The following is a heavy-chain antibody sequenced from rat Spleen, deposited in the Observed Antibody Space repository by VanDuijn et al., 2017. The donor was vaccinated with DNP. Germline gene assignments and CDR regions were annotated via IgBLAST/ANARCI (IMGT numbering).Heavy chain of an antibody. CDR1: GFTFSDYN. CDR2: INAGSGVT. V-gene: IGHV5-25*01. D-gene: IGHD1-2*01. J-gene: IGHJ3*01. Sequence: EVQLVESGGGLAQPGRSLKLSCAASGFTFSDYNMAWVRQAPTKGLEWVAVINAGSGVTHYRDSVKGRFTISRDNAKSTLYLQMDSLRSEDTATYYCARHEDYSSYIYGFAYWGQGTLVTVSS. CDR3: ARHEDYSSYIYGFAY.